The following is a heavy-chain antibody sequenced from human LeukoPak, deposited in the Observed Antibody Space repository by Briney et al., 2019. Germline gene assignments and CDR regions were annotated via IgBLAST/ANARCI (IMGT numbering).Heavy chain of an antibody. CDR1: GGSISSSNW. V-gene: IGHV4-4*02. CDR2: IYHSGST. CDR3: ARVAGSYSTYYYYYGMDV. J-gene: IGHJ6*02. D-gene: IGHD3-10*01. Sequence: SGTLSLTCAVSGGSISSSNWWSWVRQPPGKGLEWIGEIYHSGSTNYNPSLKSRVTISVDRSKNQFSLKLSSVTAADTAVYYCARVAGSYSTYYYYYGMDVWGQGTTVTVSS.